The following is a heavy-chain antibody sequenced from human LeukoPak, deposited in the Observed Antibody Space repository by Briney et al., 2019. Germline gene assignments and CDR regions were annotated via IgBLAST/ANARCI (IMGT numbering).Heavy chain of an antibody. V-gene: IGHV3-66*01. D-gene: IGHD3-3*01. CDR3: ASSSGYDFWSGYYSPSDY. J-gene: IGHJ4*02. Sequence: GGSLRLSCAASGFTVSSNYMSWVRQAPGKGLEWVSVIYSGGSTYYADSVKGRFTISRDNSKNTLYLKMNSLRAEDTAVYYCASSSGYDFWSGYYSPSDYWGQGTLVTVSS. CDR1: GFTVSSNY. CDR2: IYSGGST.